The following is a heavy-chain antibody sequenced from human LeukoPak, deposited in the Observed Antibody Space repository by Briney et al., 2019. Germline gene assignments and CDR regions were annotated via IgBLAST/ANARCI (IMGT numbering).Heavy chain of an antibody. Sequence: SQTLSLTCVISGDSVSSNSVAWNWIRQSPSRGLEWLGRTHYRSKWYNDYAVSVQGRITVNPDTSKNQFSLQLDSVTPHDTALYYCARGAYSTFDIWGQGTMVTVSS. V-gene: IGHV6-1*01. J-gene: IGHJ3*02. CDR1: GDSVSSNSVA. CDR2: THYRSKWYN. D-gene: IGHD4-11*01. CDR3: ARGAYSTFDI.